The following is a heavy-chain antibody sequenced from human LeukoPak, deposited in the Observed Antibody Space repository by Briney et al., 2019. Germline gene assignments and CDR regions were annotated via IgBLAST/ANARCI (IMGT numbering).Heavy chain of an antibody. Sequence: GGSLRLSCAASGFTLRSYAMSWVRQAPGKGLEWVSATSAGGSTYYADSVKGRFIISRDNSKDTLYLQMNSLRAEDTAVYYCAKDLEKWLMRAFDIWGQGTMVNVSS. CDR1: GFTLRSYA. J-gene: IGHJ3*02. V-gene: IGHV3-23*01. CDR3: AKDLEKWLMRAFDI. D-gene: IGHD6-19*01. CDR2: TSAGGST.